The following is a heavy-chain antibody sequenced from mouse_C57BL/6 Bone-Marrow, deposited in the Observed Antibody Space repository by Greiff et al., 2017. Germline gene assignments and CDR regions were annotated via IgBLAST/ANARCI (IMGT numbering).Heavy chain of an antibody. V-gene: IGHV1-64*01. J-gene: IGHJ3*01. Sequence: QVQLQQPGAELVKPGASVKLSCKASGYTLTSYWMHWVKQRPGQGLEWIGMIHPNSGSTNYNEKFKSKATLTVDKSSSTAYMQLSSLTSEDSAVYYCARSAYDGYYVVAYWGQGTLVTVS. CDR1: GYTLTSYW. D-gene: IGHD2-3*01. CDR2: IHPNSGST. CDR3: ARSAYDGYYVVAY.